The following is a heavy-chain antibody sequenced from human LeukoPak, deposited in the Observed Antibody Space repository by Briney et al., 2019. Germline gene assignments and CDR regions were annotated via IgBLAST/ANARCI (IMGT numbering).Heavy chain of an antibody. CDR3: ASERKSGYYYDMDS. J-gene: IGHJ4*02. Sequence: GGSLRLSRAAAGFTLSDYYMGWIRPAPGKGLGGVSYISGGGDTIYAADSLKGRFSLSRDNAKNSLYLQMSSLRVEDTAVYYCASERKSGYYYDMDSWGQGTQVTVSA. CDR2: ISGGGDTI. V-gene: IGHV3-11*04. D-gene: IGHD3-22*01. CDR1: GFTLSDYY.